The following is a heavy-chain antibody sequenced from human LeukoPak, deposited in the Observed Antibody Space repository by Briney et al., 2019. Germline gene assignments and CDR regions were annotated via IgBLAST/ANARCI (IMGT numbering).Heavy chain of an antibody. D-gene: IGHD2-21*02. J-gene: IGHJ3*02. V-gene: IGHV4-31*03. CDR3: ARGADRSSCGSDCYEGAFDI. CDR1: GGSISSGGSS. Sequence: PSETLSLTCTVSGGSISSGGSSWNWIRQHPGKGLEWIGHISYSGYTYDNPSLKSRLTISVDTSKTQFSLKLRSVTAADTAVYYCARGADRSSCGSDCYEGAFDIWGQGTMVTVSS. CDR2: ISYSGYT.